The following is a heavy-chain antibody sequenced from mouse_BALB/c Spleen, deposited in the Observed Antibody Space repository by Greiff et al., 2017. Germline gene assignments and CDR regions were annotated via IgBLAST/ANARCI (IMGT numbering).Heavy chain of an antibody. D-gene: IGHD2-14*01. CDR3: TRRGRYDFAMDY. CDR2: INPSNGGT. Sequence: LVESGAELVKPGASVKLSCKASGYTFTSYYMYWVKQRPGQGLEWIGEINPSNGGTNFNEKFKSKATLTVDKSSSTAYMQLSSLTSEDSAVYYCTRRGRYDFAMDYWGQGTSVTVSS. V-gene: IGHV1S81*02. CDR1: GYTFTSYY. J-gene: IGHJ4*01.